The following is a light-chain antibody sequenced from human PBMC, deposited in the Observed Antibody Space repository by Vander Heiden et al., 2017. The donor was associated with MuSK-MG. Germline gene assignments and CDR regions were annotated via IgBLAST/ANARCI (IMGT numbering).Light chain of an antibody. Sequence: QSVLTQPPSVSGTPGQRVTISCPGSSSNIGSNTVNWYQQLPGPAPKLLIYRNIQRPSGVPDRFSGSTSGTSASLAISGLQSEDDTDYYCAAWDDSLNGFVFGTATKVTVL. CDR2: RNI. CDR1: SSNIGSNT. J-gene: IGLJ1*01. V-gene: IGLV1-44*01. CDR3: AAWDDSLNGFV.